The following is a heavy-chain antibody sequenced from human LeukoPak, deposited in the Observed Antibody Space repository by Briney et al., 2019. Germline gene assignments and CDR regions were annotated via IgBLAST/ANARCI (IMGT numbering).Heavy chain of an antibody. CDR3: ATLIYSSVWYFDY. Sequence: SETLSLTCTVSGGSISGYYWSWIRQPPGKGLEWIGYIYYSGSTNYNPSLKSRVAISVDTSKNQFSLKLSSVTAADTAVYYCATLIYSSVWYFDYWGQGTLVTVSS. D-gene: IGHD6-19*01. CDR2: IYYSGST. J-gene: IGHJ4*02. CDR1: GGSISGYY. V-gene: IGHV4-59*08.